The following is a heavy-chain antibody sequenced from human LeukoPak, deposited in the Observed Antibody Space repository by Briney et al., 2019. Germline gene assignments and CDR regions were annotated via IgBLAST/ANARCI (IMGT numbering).Heavy chain of an antibody. V-gene: IGHV3-74*01. CDR2: INHDCGFT. J-gene: IGHJ4*02. Sequence: PAGSLRLSCAASGFSISGYCMRGGRQAPGERLLGGSLINHDCGFTYYTYSLKRRFTISDDTANNTLYLQMNNLRAEDTAVYYCARAGPNWGIDFWRQGALVTVPS. CDR3: ARAGPNWGIDF. D-gene: IGHD7-27*01. CDR1: GFSISGYC.